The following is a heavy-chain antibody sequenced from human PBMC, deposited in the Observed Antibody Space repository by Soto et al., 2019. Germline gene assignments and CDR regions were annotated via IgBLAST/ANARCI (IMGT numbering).Heavy chain of an antibody. D-gene: IGHD2-15*01. J-gene: IGHJ5*02. V-gene: IGHV3-15*01. CDR1: GFPFSDAW. CDR2: IKSKSDGGTT. Sequence: LRLSCAASGFPFSDAWMSWVRQAPGKGLDWVGRIKSKSDGGTTEYAAPVRGRFTISRDDSKNTLYLQMNSLKTEDTAVYYCTTDLWRIAVVVGSTGYFNPWGQGTPVTVSS. CDR3: TTDLWRIAVVVGSTGYFNP.